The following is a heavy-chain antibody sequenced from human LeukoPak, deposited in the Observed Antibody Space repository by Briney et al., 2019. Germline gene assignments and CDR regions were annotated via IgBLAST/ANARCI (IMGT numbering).Heavy chain of an antibody. CDR2: IYYSGST. V-gene: IGHV4-39*01. D-gene: IGHD1-26*01. Sequence: SETLSLTCTVSGGSISSNSYYWGWIRQPPGKGLEWIGSIYYSGSTYYNPSLKSRVTISVDTSKNQFSLKLSSVTAADTAVYYCARSELLEYYFDYWGQGTLVPVSS. CDR1: GGSISSNSYY. CDR3: ARSELLEYYFDY. J-gene: IGHJ4*02.